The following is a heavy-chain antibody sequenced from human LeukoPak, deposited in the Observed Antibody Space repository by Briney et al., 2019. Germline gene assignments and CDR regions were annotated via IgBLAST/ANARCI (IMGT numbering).Heavy chain of an antibody. V-gene: IGHV4-59*01. D-gene: IGHD6-13*01. CDR2: IYYSGST. CDR1: GGSISSYY. Sequence: SETLSLTCTVSGGSISSYYWSWIRQPPGKGLEWIGYIYYSGSTNYNPSLKSRVTISVDTSKNQFSLKLSSVTAADTAVYYCASTLAAAGPLDYWGQGTLVTVSS. J-gene: IGHJ4*02. CDR3: ASTLAAAGPLDY.